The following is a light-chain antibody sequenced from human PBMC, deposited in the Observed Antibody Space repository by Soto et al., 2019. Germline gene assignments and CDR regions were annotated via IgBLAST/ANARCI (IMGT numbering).Light chain of an antibody. V-gene: IGKV3-20*01. J-gene: IGKJ5*01. CDR3: QQYGNSPIT. CDR1: QSASSSY. CDR2: GAS. Sequence: EIVLTQSPGTLSLSPGERATLSCRASQSASSSYLAWYQQKPGQAPRLLIYGASSRATGIPDRFGGCGSGTDFTLTISRLEPEDFAVYYCQQYGNSPITFGQGTRLEIK.